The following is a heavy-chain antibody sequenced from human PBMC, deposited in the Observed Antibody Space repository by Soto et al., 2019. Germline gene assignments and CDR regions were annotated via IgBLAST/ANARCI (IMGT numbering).Heavy chain of an antibody. CDR3: AGGDYYHSSGYYFYYYTMDV. J-gene: IGHJ6*02. D-gene: IGHD3-22*01. CDR2: VYYSGST. Sequence: PSETLSLTCTVSGGSISSGGYYWSWIRQHPGKGLEWIGNVYYSGSTYYNPSLKSRVTISVETSKNQFSLKLSSVTAADTAVYYCAGGDYYHSSGYYFYYYTMDVWGQGTTVTVSS. CDR1: GGSISSGGYY. V-gene: IGHV4-39*01.